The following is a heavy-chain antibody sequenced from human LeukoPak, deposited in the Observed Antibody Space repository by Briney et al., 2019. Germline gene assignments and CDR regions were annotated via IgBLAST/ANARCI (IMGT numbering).Heavy chain of an antibody. CDR2: ISSSGSTI. Sequence: GGSLRLSCAASGFTFSDYYMSWIRQAPGKGLEWVSYISSSGSTIYYADSVKGRFTISRDNAKNSLYLQMNSLRAEDTAVYYCARGPYSSGWYVVDYYYMDVWGKGTTVTVSS. D-gene: IGHD6-19*01. CDR3: ARGPYSSGWYVVDYYYMDV. J-gene: IGHJ6*03. CDR1: GFTFSDYY. V-gene: IGHV3-11*04.